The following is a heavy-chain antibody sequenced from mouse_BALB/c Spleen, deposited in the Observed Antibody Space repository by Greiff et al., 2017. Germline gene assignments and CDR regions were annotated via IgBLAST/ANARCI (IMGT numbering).Heavy chain of an antibody. Sequence: DVKLVESGGGLVKPGGSLKLSCAASGFTFSSYAMSWVRQTPEKRLEWVASISSGGSTYYPDSVKGRFTISRDNARNILYLQMSSLRSEDTAMYYCAREGNYRYPAWFAYWGQGTLVTVSA. CDR3: AREGNYRYPAWFAY. V-gene: IGHV5-6-5*01. D-gene: IGHD2-14*01. CDR2: ISSGGST. CDR1: GFTFSSYA. J-gene: IGHJ3*01.